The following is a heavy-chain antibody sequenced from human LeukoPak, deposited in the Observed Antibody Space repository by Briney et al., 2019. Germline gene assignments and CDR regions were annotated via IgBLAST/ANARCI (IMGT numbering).Heavy chain of an antibody. CDR2: IIPIFGTA. CDR3: ARAPVGVSGYSTEVTPSFDY. J-gene: IGHJ4*02. Sequence: SVKVSCKASGGTFSSYAISWVRQAPGQGLEWMGGIIPIFGTANYAQKFQGRVTITTDESTSTAYMELSSLRSEDTAVYYCARAPVGVSGYSTEVTPSFDYWGQGTLVTVSS. V-gene: IGHV1-69*05. D-gene: IGHD5-12*01. CDR1: GGTFSSYA.